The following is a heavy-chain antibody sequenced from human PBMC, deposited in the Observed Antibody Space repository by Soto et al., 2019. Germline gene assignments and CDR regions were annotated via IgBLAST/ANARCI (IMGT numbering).Heavy chain of an antibody. D-gene: IGHD3-3*01. CDR3: ARERFLEWLLWVGDSYGVEV. J-gene: IGHJ6*02. CDR2: INPSGGST. Sequence: ASVKVSCKASGYTFTSYYMHWVRQAPGQGLEWMGIINPSGGSTSYAQKFQGRVTMTRDTSTSTVYMELSSLRSEDTAVYYCARERFLEWLLWVGDSYGVEVWGQGTTVTVSS. CDR1: GYTFTSYY. V-gene: IGHV1-46*01.